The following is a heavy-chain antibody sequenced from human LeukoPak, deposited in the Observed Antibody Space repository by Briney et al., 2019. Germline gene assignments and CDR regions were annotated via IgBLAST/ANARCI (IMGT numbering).Heavy chain of an antibody. CDR2: IYSGGST. D-gene: IGHD3-10*01. Sequence: GGSLRLSCAASGFTVSSNYMSWVRQAPGKGLEWVSVIYSGGSTYYADSVKGRFTISRDNSKNTLYLQMNSLRAEDTAVYYCARDSLWFGELSPWGQGTLVTVSS. CDR1: GFTVSSNY. J-gene: IGHJ5*02. CDR3: ARDSLWFGELSP. V-gene: IGHV3-66*01.